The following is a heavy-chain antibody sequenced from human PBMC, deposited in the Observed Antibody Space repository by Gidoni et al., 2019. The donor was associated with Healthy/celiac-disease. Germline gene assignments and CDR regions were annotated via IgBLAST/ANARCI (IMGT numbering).Heavy chain of an antibody. D-gene: IGHD4-17*01. CDR1: GGSISSSSYY. J-gene: IGHJ4*02. CDR2: IYYSGST. CDR3: ARRTTHEDYFDY. Sequence: QLQLQESGPGLVKPSETLSLTCTVSGGSISSSSYYWGWIRQPPGKGLEWIGSIYYSGSTYYNPSLKSRVTISVDTSKNQFSLKLSSVTAADTAVYYCARRTTHEDYFDYWGQGTLVTVSS. V-gene: IGHV4-39*01.